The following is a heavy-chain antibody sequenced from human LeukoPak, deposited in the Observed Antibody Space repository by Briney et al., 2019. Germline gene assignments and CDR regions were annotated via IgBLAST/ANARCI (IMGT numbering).Heavy chain of an antibody. Sequence: SETLSLTCTVSGGSISSYYWSWIRQPPGKGLEWIGSIYYSGSTYYNPSLKSRVTISVDTSKNQFSLKLSSVTAAGTAVYYCARRRDCSSTSCSGYYYYMDVWGKGTTVTVSS. J-gene: IGHJ6*03. CDR1: GGSISSYY. CDR2: IYYSGST. CDR3: ARRRDCSSTSCSGYYYYMDV. V-gene: IGHV4-59*05. D-gene: IGHD2-2*01.